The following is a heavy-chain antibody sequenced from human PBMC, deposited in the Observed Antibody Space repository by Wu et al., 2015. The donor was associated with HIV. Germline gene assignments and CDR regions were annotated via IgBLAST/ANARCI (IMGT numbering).Heavy chain of an antibody. CDR2: IIPILRTT. V-gene: IGHV1-69*11. J-gene: IGHJ6*03. CDR3: ARDLRRGSSYSYYYMDV. Sequence: QVQLVQSGTEVKKPGASVKVSCKASGYTFTGYYMHWVRQAPGQGLEWMGRIIPILRTTDYAQKFQGRVTITADESTSTAYMEPSSLRSEDTALYYCARDLRRGSSYSYYYMDVWGKGTTVTVSS. CDR1: GYTFTGYY.